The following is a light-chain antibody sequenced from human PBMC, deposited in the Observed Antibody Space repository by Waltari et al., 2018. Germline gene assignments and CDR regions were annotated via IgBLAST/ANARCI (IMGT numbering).Light chain of an antibody. J-gene: IGKJ1*01. V-gene: IGKV3-20*01. Sequence: IVLTQSPGTLSLSPGERATLSCRASQSVDKYLAWYQQKPGQAPRLLIYHTSTRATGIPDRFSGSGFGTDFSLTISRLEPEDFAVYYCQKYNSLPATFGQGTKVEVK. CDR1: QSVDKY. CDR2: HTS. CDR3: QKYNSLPAT.